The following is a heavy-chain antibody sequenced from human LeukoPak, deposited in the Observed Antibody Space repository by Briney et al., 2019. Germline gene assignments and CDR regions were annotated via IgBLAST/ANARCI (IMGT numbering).Heavy chain of an antibody. CDR1: VYTLTELS. Sequence: ASVKVSRKFSVYTLTELSMHWVRQAPGKGREWMGGFDPEDGETIYAQKFQGRVTMTEDTSTDTAYMELSSLRSEDTAVYYCATWIQLWPHAFDIWGQGTMVTVSS. CDR2: FDPEDGET. CDR3: ATWIQLWPHAFDI. V-gene: IGHV1-24*01. J-gene: IGHJ3*02. D-gene: IGHD5-18*01.